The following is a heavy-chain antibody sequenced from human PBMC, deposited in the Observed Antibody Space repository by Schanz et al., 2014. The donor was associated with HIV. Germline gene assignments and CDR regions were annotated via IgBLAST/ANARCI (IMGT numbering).Heavy chain of an antibody. J-gene: IGHJ6*02. Sequence: EVQLVESGGGLVKPGGSLRLSCAASGFSFISYSMNWVRQAPGQRLEWLAQIDGGAGRIVRYADSVKGRFSISRDNGKRSVYLHMSSLRAEDTAVYYCAREDCSGGSCFSNYYYYAMDVWGQGTTVTVSS. CDR2: IDGGAGRIV. CDR3: AREDCSGGSCFSNYYYYAMDV. D-gene: IGHD2-15*01. CDR1: GFSFISYS. V-gene: IGHV3-21*05.